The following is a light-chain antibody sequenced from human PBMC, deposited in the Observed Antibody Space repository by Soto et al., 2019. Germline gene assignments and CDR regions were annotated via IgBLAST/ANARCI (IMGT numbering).Light chain of an antibody. CDR3: QQRSNWPLT. V-gene: IGKV3-11*01. CDR1: QSVGRS. J-gene: IGKJ4*01. Sequence: EIVLTQSPATVSLSPGDRATLSCRASQSVGRSLAWYQQKPGQAPRLLIYDASDRAAGVPARFGGSGSGTDFTLTISGLQPEDFPVYYCQQRSNWPLTFGGGTKVDIK. CDR2: DAS.